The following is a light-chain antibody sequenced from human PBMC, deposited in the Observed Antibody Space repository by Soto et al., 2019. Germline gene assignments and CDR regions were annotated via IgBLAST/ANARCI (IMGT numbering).Light chain of an antibody. CDR1: SSDIGSYNY. V-gene: IGLV2-14*01. J-gene: IGLJ2*01. Sequence: QSALTQPASVSGSPGQSITISCTGTSSDIGSYNYVSWYQQHPGKAPKVMIYEVSNRPSWVSNRFSGSKSGNTASLTISGLQAEDEADYYCSSYTSSSTVAFGGGTKLTVL. CDR3: SSYTSSSTVA. CDR2: EVS.